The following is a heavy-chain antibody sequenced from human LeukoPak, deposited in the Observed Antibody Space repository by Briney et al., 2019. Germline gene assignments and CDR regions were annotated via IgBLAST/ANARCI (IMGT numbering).Heavy chain of an antibody. CDR2: INHSGST. Sequence: SETLSLTCAVYGGSFSGYYWSWIRQPPGKGLEWIGEINHSGSTNYNPSLKSRVTISVDTSKNQFSLKLTSVTAADTAVYYCASLTMIVVPWGQGTLVTVSS. CDR1: GGSFSGYY. CDR3: ASLTMIVVP. V-gene: IGHV4-34*01. J-gene: IGHJ4*02. D-gene: IGHD3-22*01.